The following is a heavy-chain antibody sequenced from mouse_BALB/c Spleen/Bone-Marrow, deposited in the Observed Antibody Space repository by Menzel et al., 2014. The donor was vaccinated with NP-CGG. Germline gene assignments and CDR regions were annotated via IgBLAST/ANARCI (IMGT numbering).Heavy chain of an antibody. V-gene: IGHV5-9-3*01. CDR1: GFTFSSYA. D-gene: IGHD5-1-1*01. CDR3: ACPNTDYFDY. J-gene: IGHJ2*01. CDR2: ISSGGNYT. Sequence: EVHLVESGGGLVKPGGSLKLSCAASGFTFSSYAMSWIRQTPEKRLEWVATISSGGNYTYYPDSVKGRFTISRDNAKNPLYLQMSSLRSEDTAMYYCACPNTDYFDYWGQGTTLTVSS.